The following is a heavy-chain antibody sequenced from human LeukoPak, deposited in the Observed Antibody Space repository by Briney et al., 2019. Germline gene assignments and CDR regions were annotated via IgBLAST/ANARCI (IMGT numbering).Heavy chain of an antibody. V-gene: IGHV3-48*01. CDR2: ISSSSGTI. CDR1: GFTFTSYS. Sequence: GGSLRLSCAASGFTFTSYSMNWVRQAPGKGLEWVSYISSSSGTIYYADSVKGRFTIFRDNAKSSLYLQMSSLRVEDTAVYYCVADVIYESDWGQGTLVTVSS. CDR3: VADVIYESD. J-gene: IGHJ4*02. D-gene: IGHD2/OR15-2a*01.